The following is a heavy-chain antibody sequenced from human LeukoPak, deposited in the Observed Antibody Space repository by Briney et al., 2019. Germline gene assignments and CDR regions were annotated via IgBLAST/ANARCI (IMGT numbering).Heavy chain of an antibody. CDR3: AKDWGSSGWYNWFDP. CDR1: GFTIANHG. V-gene: IGHV3-30*18. CDR2: ISHDGAAV. D-gene: IGHD6-19*01. Sequence: GGSLRLFCAVSGFTIANHGMHWVRQAPGKGLEWVAMISHDGAAVYYGDSVKGRLTISRDNSNNTLYLQMNSLRVEDTAVYYCAKDWGSSGWYNWFDPWGQGTLVTVSS. J-gene: IGHJ5*02.